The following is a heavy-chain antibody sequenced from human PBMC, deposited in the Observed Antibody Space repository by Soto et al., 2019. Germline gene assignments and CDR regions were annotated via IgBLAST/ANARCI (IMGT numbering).Heavy chain of an antibody. J-gene: IGHJ4*02. CDR3: ARLAYSHYST. CDR2: IYYSGTT. D-gene: IGHD5-12*01. V-gene: IGHV4-39*01. Sequence: PSETLSLTCTVSGGSIKVGGYYWGWIRQPPGKGLDWVATIYYSGTTYYNPSLKPRLTHSLDTSRNQLPLALTSVTAGDTAVYYCARLAYSHYSTWGQGTLVTVSS. CDR1: GGSIKVGGYY.